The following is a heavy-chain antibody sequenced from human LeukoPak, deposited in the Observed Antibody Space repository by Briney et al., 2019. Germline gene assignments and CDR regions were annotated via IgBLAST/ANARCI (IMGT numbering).Heavy chain of an antibody. CDR1: GFTLSTCA. D-gene: IGHD6-19*01. CDR3: AKSVKSGYTSGDFDY. Sequence: GASLKLSCAASGFTLSTCAMTWVRQAPGKGLEWVSGISASGGRTYYADSVRGRLTISRDNSKNTLYLQMTSLRAEDTAVYYCAKSVKSGYTSGDFDYWGQGTLVTVSS. CDR2: ISASGGRT. V-gene: IGHV3-23*01. J-gene: IGHJ4*02.